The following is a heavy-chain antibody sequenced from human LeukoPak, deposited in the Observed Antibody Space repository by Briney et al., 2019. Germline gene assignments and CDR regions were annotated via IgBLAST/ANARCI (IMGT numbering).Heavy chain of an antibody. CDR1: GFTFTGYS. V-gene: IGHV3-48*02. CDR3: ARESYWGSGLKGFDS. Sequence: PGRSLRLSCVASGFTFTGYSINWVRQAPGKGLEWVSYISRDSSNIYYADSVKGRFTISRDNAKNSLYLQVNSLRDEDTAVYYCARESYWGSGLKGFDSWGQGTLVTVSS. D-gene: IGHD7-27*01. J-gene: IGHJ4*02. CDR2: ISRDSSNI.